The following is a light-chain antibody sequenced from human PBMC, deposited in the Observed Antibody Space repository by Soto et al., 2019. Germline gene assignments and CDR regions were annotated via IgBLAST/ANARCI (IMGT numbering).Light chain of an antibody. CDR3: QVWDSSSDFVV. CDR2: GNS. J-gene: IGLJ3*02. V-gene: IGLV1-40*01. CDR1: SSNIGAGYD. Sequence: QSALTQPPSVSGAPGQRVTISCTGSSSNIGAGYDVHWYQQLPGTAPKLLIYGNSNRPSGVPERFSGSNSGNTATLTISRVEAGDEADYYCQVWDSSSDFVVFGGGTKLTVL.